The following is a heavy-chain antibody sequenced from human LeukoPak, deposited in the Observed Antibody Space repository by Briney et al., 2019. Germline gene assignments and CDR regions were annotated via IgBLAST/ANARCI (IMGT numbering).Heavy chain of an antibody. CDR3: ARDLSVAAAFARLPLGYYYMDV. Sequence: SQTLSLTCAISGDSVSSNSAAWNWIRQSPSRGLEWLGRTYYRSKWYNDYAVSVKSRITINPDTSKNQFSLQLNSVTPEDTAVYYCARDLSVAAAFARLPLGYYYMDVWGKGTTVTVSS. CDR2: TYYRSKWYN. D-gene: IGHD6-13*01. CDR1: GDSVSSNSAA. J-gene: IGHJ6*03. V-gene: IGHV6-1*01.